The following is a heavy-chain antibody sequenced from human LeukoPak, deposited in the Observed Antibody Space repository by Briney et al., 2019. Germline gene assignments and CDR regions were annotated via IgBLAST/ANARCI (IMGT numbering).Heavy chain of an antibody. D-gene: IGHD4-17*01. Sequence: SVKVSCKASGFTFTNSAMQWVRQARGQRLEWIGWIVVGSGNTNYAQKFQERVTITRDMSTSTAYMELSSLRSEDTAVYYCAAAGDDYGDYVFDCWGRGSLVTVPS. V-gene: IGHV1-58*02. CDR2: IVVGSGNT. CDR3: AAAGDDYGDYVFDC. CDR1: GFTFTNSA. J-gene: IGHJ4*02.